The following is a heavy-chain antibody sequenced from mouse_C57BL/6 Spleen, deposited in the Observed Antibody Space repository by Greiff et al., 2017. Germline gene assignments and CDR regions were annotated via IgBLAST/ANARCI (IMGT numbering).Heavy chain of an antibody. V-gene: IGHV2-6*01. Sequence: QVQLKQSGPGLVAPSQSLSITCTVSGFSLTSYGVDWVRQSPGKGLEWLGVIWGVGSTNYNSALKSRLSISKDNSKSQVFLKMNSLQTDDTAMYYCARSYGSSYDYAMDYWGQGTSVTVSS. CDR3: ARSYGSSYDYAMDY. CDR2: IWGVGST. CDR1: GFSLTSYG. D-gene: IGHD1-1*01. J-gene: IGHJ4*01.